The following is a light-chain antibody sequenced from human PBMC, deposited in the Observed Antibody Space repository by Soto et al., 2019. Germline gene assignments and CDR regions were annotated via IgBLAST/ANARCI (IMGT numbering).Light chain of an antibody. V-gene: IGLV1-40*01. J-gene: IGLJ2*01. Sequence: QSVLTQPPSMSGAPGQRVTISCTGTSSNIGAGYDVHWYQQLPGTAPKLLIFGYINRPSGVPDRFSGSKSGTSASLAITGLQAEDEADYYCQSFDTSLRGSVFGGGTKVTVL. CDR3: QSFDTSLRGSV. CDR2: GYI. CDR1: SSNIGAGYD.